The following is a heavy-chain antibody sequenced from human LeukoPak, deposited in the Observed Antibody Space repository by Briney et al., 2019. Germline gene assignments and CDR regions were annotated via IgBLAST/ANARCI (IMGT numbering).Heavy chain of an antibody. V-gene: IGHV3-21*01. CDR3: ASVVVTFSGYYYYYYMDV. D-gene: IGHD2-21*02. CDR2: ISSSSSYI. Sequence: GGSLRLSCAAPGFTFSSYSMNWVRQAPGKGLEWVSSISSSSSYIYYADSVKGRFTISRDNSKNSLYLQMNSLRAEDTAVYYCASVVVTFSGYYYYYYMDVWGKGTTVTVSS. J-gene: IGHJ6*03. CDR1: GFTFSSYS.